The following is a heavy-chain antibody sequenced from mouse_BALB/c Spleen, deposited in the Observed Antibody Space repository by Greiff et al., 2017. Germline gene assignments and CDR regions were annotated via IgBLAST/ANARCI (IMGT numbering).Heavy chain of an antibody. D-gene: IGHD2-4*01. V-gene: IGHV1S137*01. CDR3: AREITTFSWFAY. Sequence: VQVVESGAELVRPGVSVKISCKGSGYTFTDYAMHWVKQSHAKSLEWIGVISTYYGDASYNQKFKGKATMTVDKSSSTAYMELARLTSEDSAIYYCAREITTFSWFAYWGQGTLVTVSA. J-gene: IGHJ3*01. CDR1: GYTFTDYA. CDR2: ISTYYGDA.